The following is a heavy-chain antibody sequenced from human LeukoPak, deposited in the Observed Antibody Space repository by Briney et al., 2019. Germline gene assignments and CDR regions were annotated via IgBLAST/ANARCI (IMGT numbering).Heavy chain of an antibody. CDR3: ARHDRTYSSGWLNL. CDR1: GGSISSSSYY. V-gene: IGHV4-39*01. CDR2: IYYSGST. Sequence: SETLSLTCTVSGGSISSSSYYWGWIRQPPGKGLEWIGSIYYSGSTYYNPPLKSRVTISVDTSKNQFSLKLSSVTAADTALYYCARHDRTYSSGWLNLWGQGTLVTVSS. D-gene: IGHD6-19*01. J-gene: IGHJ4*02.